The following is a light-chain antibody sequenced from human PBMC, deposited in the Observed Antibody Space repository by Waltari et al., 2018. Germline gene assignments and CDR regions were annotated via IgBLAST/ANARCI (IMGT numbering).Light chain of an antibody. V-gene: IGKV3-11*01. Sequence: EIVLTQSPATLSLSPGERATLSCRASQSVSSYLAWYQQKPGQAPRLLLYDASNRATGIPARFSGSGSGTDFTLTISSLEPEDFAVYYCQQRSNWRHTFGQGTKLEIK. CDR3: QQRSNWRHT. CDR2: DAS. CDR1: QSVSSY. J-gene: IGKJ2*01.